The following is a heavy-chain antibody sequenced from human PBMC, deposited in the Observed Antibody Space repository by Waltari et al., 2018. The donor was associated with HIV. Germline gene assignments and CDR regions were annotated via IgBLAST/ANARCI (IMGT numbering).Heavy chain of an antibody. D-gene: IGHD3-10*01. J-gene: IGHJ4*02. CDR3: ARGGFYGSGSKVN. Sequence: EVQLVESGGGLVQPGGSLRLSCAASGFTFSSYWMSWVRQAPGKGRGWVANIKQDGSEKYDVDSVNCRFTSSRDNAENSLYLQMNSLRAEDTAVYYCARGGFYGSGSKVNWGQGTLVTVSS. V-gene: IGHV3-7*04. CDR2: IKQDGSEK. CDR1: GFTFSSYW.